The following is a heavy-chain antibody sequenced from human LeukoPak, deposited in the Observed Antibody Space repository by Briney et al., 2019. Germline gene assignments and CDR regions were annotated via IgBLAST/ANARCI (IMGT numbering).Heavy chain of an antibody. CDR3: AKAHGGSYHSGID. J-gene: IGHJ4*02. D-gene: IGHD1-26*01. CDR1: GFTFSSYS. V-gene: IGHV3-23*01. Sequence: GGSLRLSCAASGFTFSSYSMNWVRQAPGKGLEWVSGISGSGGSTYYADSVKGRFSISRDNFKNTLYLQLNSLRVEDTAVYFCAKAHGGSYHSGIDWGQGTLVIVSS. CDR2: ISGSGGST.